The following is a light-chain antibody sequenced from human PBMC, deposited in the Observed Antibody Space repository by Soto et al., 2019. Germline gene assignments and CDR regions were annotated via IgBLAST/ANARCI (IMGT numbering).Light chain of an antibody. CDR3: MQCLEPPLT. J-gene: IGKJ4*02. CDR1: LSLLHSNRYNY. Sequence: DIVMTQSPVSLAVTPGEPASISCRSSLSLLHSNRYNYLDWYLQRTVQSPQLLIYLSSSRAPGVPDRFNGSVSGTQFTLTISKVEADDVGIYFCMQCLEPPLTFGGGTKVEIK. V-gene: IGKV2-28*01. CDR2: LSS.